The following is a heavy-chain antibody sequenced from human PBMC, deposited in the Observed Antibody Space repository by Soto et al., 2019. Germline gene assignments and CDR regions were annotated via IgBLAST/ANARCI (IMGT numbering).Heavy chain of an antibody. CDR3: ARDPEKNYYDSSGYYPGYFDY. CDR1: GFTFSSYA. J-gene: IGHJ4*02. Sequence: PGGSLRLSCSASGFTFSSYAMHWVRQAPGKGLKYVSTISSNGGSTYYADSVKGRFTISRDNSKNTLYLQMSSLRAEDLAVYYCARDPEKNYYDSSGYYPGYFDYWGQGP. CDR2: ISSNGGST. V-gene: IGHV3-64D*06. D-gene: IGHD3-22*01.